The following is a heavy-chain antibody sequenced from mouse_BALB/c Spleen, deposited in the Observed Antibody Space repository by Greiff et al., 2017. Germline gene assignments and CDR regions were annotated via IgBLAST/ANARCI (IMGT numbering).Heavy chain of an antibody. Sequence: QVQLQQSGAELMKPGASVKISCKATGYTFSSYWIEWVKQRPGHGLEWIGEILPGSGSTNYNEKFKGKATFTADTSSNTAYMQLSSLTSEDSAVYYCARDYYGSRRGWYFDVWGAGTTVTVSS. V-gene: IGHV1-9*01. CDR2: ILPGSGST. CDR1: GYTFSSYW. CDR3: ARDYYGSRRGWYFDV. D-gene: IGHD1-1*01. J-gene: IGHJ1*01.